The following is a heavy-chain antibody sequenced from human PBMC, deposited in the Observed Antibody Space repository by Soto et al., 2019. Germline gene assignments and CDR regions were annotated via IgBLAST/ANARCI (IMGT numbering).Heavy chain of an antibody. CDR2: IIPIFGTA. D-gene: IGHD4-17*01. CDR3: ARGSPHYGDYLYYFDY. Sequence: ASVKVSCKASGGTFSSYAISWVRQAPGQGLEWMGGIIPIFGTANYAQKFQGRVTITADESTSTAYMELSSLRSEDTAVYYCARGSPHYGDYLYYFDYWGQGTLVTVSS. CDR1: GGTFSSYA. V-gene: IGHV1-69*13. J-gene: IGHJ4*02.